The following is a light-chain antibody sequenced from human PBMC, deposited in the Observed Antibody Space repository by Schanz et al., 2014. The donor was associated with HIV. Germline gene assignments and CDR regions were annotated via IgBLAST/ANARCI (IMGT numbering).Light chain of an antibody. CDR2: AAS. CDR1: QGLGRD. CDR3: LQYNTYPWT. J-gene: IGKJ1*01. V-gene: IGKV1-9*01. Sequence: QLTQSPSFLSASVGDRVTITCRASQGLGRDLAWYQQKPGKAPKLLIYAASTLQSGVPSRFSGSGSGTEFTLTISSLQPEDFATYYCLQYNTYPWTFGQGTKVEIK.